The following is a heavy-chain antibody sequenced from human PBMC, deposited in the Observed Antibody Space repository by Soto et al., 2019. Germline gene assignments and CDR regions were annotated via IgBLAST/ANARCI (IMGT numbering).Heavy chain of an antibody. Sequence: QVQLVESGGGVVQPGRSLRLSCAASGFTFSSHAMHWVRQAPGKGLEWVAVIWYDGSKKYYADSVKGRFTVARDDSKNTLSLQMNSLRVEDTAVYYCAIDPGYSGFDFDYWGQGTVVTVSS. CDR3: AIDPGYSGFDFDY. D-gene: IGHD5-12*01. J-gene: IGHJ4*02. CDR1: GFTFSSHA. CDR2: IWYDGSKK. V-gene: IGHV3-33*01.